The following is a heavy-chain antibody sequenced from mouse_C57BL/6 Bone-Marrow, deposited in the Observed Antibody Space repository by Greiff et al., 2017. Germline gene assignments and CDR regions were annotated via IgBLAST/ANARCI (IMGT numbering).Heavy chain of an antibody. CDR3: ARAWGWLLQFAY. V-gene: IGHV1-81*01. Sequence: VQLVESGAELARPGASVKLSCKASGYTFTSYGISWVKQRTGQGLEWIGEIYPRSGNTYYNEKFKGKATLTADKSSSTAYMELRSLTSEDSAVYFCARAWGWLLQFAYWGQGTLVTVSA. D-gene: IGHD2-3*01. CDR1: GYTFTSYG. J-gene: IGHJ3*01. CDR2: IYPRSGNT.